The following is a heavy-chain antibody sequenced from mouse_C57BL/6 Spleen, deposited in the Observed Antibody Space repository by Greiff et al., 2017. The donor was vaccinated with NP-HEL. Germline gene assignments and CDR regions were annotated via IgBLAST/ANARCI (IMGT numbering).Heavy chain of an antibody. CDR2: IYPGDGDT. CDR3: ARSLYDYDGGYAMDY. D-gene: IGHD2-4*01. J-gene: IGHJ4*01. V-gene: IGHV1-82*01. Sequence: QVQLQQSGPELVKPGASVKISCKASGYAFSSSWMNWVKQRPGKGLEWIGRIYPGDGDTNYNGKFKGKATLTADKSSSTAYMQLSSLTSEDSAVYFCARSLYDYDGGYAMDYWGQGTSVTVSS. CDR1: GYAFSSSW.